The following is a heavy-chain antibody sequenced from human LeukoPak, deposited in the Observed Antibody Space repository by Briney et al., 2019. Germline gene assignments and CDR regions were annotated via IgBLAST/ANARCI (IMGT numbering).Heavy chain of an antibody. CDR2: INHSGSN. CDR3: ARLGFGILDP. D-gene: IGHD3-10*01. CDR1: GGSFSGYY. Sequence: SETLSLTCAVYGGSFSGYYWSWIRQPPGKGLEWIGEINHSGSNNYNPSLKSRVTISVDTSKNQFSLKLSSVTAADTAVYYCARLGFGILDPWGQGTLVTVSS. V-gene: IGHV4-34*01. J-gene: IGHJ5*02.